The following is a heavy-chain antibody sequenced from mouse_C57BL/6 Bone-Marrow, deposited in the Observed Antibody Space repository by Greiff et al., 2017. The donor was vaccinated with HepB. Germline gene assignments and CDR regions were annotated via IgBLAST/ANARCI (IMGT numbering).Heavy chain of an antibody. CDR2: IRSKSSNYAT. J-gene: IGHJ1*03. V-gene: IGHV10-3*01. Sequence: EVQLQESGGGLVQPKGSLKLSCAASGFTFNTYAMHWVRQAPGKGLEWVARIRSKSSNYATYYADSVKDRFTISSDDSQSMLYLQMNNLKTEDTAMYYCVREGRAYGYDVYFDVWGTGTTVTVSS. CDR3: VREGRAYGYDVYFDV. D-gene: IGHD2-2*01. CDR1: GFTFNTYA.